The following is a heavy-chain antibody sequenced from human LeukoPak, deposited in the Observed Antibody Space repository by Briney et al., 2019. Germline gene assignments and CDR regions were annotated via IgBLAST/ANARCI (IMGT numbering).Heavy chain of an antibody. Sequence: SVKVSCKASGGTFSSYAISWVRQAPGQGLEWMGRIIPILGMANYAQKFQGRVTITADKSTSTAYMELSSLRSEDTAVYYCARAASGYSYGDYFDYWGQGTLVTVSS. D-gene: IGHD5-18*01. CDR1: GGTFSSYA. J-gene: IGHJ4*02. V-gene: IGHV1-69*04. CDR2: IIPILGMA. CDR3: ARAASGYSYGDYFDY.